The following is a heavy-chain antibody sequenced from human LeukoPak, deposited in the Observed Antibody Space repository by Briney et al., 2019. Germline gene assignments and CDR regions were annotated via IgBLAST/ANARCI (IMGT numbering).Heavy chain of an antibody. CDR2: INHSGST. V-gene: IGHV4-34*01. D-gene: IGHD2-2*01. CDR1: GGSFSGYY. J-gene: IGHJ6*04. Sequence: SETLSLTCAVYGGSFSGYYWSWLRQPPGKGLEWLGEINHSGSTNYNPSLKSRVTISVDTSKNQFSLKLSSVTAADTAVYYCARGRNRKVVVVPAAYGMDVWGKGTAVTVSS. CDR3: ARGRNRKVVVVPAAYGMDV.